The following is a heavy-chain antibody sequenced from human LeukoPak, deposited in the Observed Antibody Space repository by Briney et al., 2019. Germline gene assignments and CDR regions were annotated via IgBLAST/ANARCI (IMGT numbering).Heavy chain of an antibody. CDR3: ARDPEWELLYFDY. J-gene: IGHJ4*02. D-gene: IGHD1-26*01. Sequence: GGSPRLSCAASGFTFSSYGMHWVRQAPGKGLEWVAVIWYDGSNKYYADSVKGRFTISRDNSKNTLYLQMNSLRAEDTAVYYCARDPEWELLYFDYWGQGTLVTVSS. CDR2: IWYDGSNK. V-gene: IGHV3-33*01. CDR1: GFTFSSYG.